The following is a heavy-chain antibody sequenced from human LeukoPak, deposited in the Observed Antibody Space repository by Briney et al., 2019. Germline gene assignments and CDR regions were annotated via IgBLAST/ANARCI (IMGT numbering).Heavy chain of an antibody. Sequence: PGGSLRLSCAASGFTLNSYLMSWVRQAPGKGLEWIADITISGQTKNYADSVKGRFTISRDNAMSSLYLQMNSLRVEDTGVFYCARGDPHADLWGQGTLVTVSS. CDR1: GFTLNSYL. CDR2: ITISGQTK. V-gene: IGHV3-48*03. J-gene: IGHJ5*02. CDR3: ARGDPHADL.